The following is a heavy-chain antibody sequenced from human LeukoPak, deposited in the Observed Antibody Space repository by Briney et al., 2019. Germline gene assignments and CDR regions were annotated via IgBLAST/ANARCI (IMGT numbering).Heavy chain of an antibody. J-gene: IGHJ4*02. CDR1: GDSVSSNSAA. Sequence: SQTLSLTCTISGDSVSSNSAAWNWIRQSPSRGLEWLGRTYYTSKWYNYYAVSMKSRITINPDTSKNQFSLQLNSVTPEDTAVYYCARQRWQQLAYFDYWGQGTLVTVSP. CDR3: ARQRWQQLAYFDY. V-gene: IGHV6-1*01. D-gene: IGHD6-13*01. CDR2: TYYTSKWYN.